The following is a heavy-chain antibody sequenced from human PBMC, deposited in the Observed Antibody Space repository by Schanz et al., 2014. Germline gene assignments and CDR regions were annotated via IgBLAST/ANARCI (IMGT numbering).Heavy chain of an antibody. D-gene: IGHD2-8*02. Sequence: EVQLLESGGGLVQPGGSLRLSCASSGFSFTTYAMSWVRQAPGKGLEWVSRIKSDGSSTSYADSVKGRFTISRDNAKNTLYLQMNSLRAEDTAVYYCAKSLESCPGGRCSRGYFDYWGQGTLVTVSS. CDR2: IKSDGSST. CDR1: GFSFTTYA. J-gene: IGHJ4*02. V-gene: IGHV3-23*01. CDR3: AKSLESCPGGRCSRGYFDY.